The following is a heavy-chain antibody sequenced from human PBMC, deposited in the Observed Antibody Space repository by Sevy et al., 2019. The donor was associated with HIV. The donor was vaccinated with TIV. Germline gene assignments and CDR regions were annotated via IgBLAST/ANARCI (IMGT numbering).Heavy chain of an antibody. CDR1: GFTFSSYS. J-gene: IGHJ4*02. Sequence: GGSLRLSCAASGFTFSSYSMNWVRQAPGKGLEWVSSISSSSSYIYYADSVKGQFTISRDNAKNSLYLQMNSLRAEDTAVYYCASVEYSSSSVFDYWGQGTLVTVSS. D-gene: IGHD6-6*01. V-gene: IGHV3-21*01. CDR2: ISSSSSYI. CDR3: ASVEYSSSSVFDY.